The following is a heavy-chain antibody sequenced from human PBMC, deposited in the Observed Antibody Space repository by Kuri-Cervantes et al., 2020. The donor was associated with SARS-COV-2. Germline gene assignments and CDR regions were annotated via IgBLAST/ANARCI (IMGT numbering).Heavy chain of an antibody. D-gene: IGHD6-19*01. J-gene: IGHJ4*02. CDR1: GYTFTSYA. CDR2: INAGNGNT. CDR3: ARKSSGWYYFDY. Sequence: ASVKVSCKASGYTFTSYAMHWVRQAPGQRLEWMGWINAGNGNTKYSQKFQGRVTITRDTSASTAYMELSSLGSEDTAVYYCARKSSGWYYFDYWGQGTLVTVSS. V-gene: IGHV1-3*01.